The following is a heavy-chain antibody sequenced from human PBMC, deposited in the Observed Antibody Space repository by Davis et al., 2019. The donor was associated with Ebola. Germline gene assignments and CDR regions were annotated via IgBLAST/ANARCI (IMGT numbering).Heavy chain of an antibody. CDR2: ISAYNGNT. Sequence: ASVKVSCKASGYTFTSYAMNWVRQAPGQGLEWMGWISAYNGNTNYAQKLQGRVIMTTDTSTSTAYMELRSLRSDDTAVYYCATMVRDSPFDYWGQGTLVTVSS. D-gene: IGHD3-10*01. J-gene: IGHJ4*02. CDR3: ATMVRDSPFDY. CDR1: GYTFTSYA. V-gene: IGHV1-18*01.